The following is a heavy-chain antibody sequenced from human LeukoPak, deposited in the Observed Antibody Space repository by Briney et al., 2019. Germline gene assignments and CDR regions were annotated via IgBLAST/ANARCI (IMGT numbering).Heavy chain of an antibody. D-gene: IGHD3-10*01. J-gene: IGHJ3*02. V-gene: IGHV4-59*08. CDR2: IYYSGST. CDR1: GGSISSYY. Sequence: SETLSLTCTVSGGSISSYYWSWIRQPPGKGLEWIGYIYYSGSTNYNPSLKSRVTISVDTSKNQLSLKLSSVTAADTAVYYCARQGIWFGDRRAFDIWGQGTMVTVSS. CDR3: ARQGIWFGDRRAFDI.